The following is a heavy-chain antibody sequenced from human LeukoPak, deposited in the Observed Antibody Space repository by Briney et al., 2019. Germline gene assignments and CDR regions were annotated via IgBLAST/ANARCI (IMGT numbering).Heavy chain of an antibody. D-gene: IGHD2-21*01. CDR1: DASISSGDYY. J-gene: IGHJ4*02. V-gene: IGHV4-31*03. Sequence: SQTLSLTCTVPDASISSGDYYWSWIRQHPGKGLEWLGYIYYSGSTHYNPSLQSRLTISLDTSKNQFSLRLSSVTAADTAVYFCARSLVKPYYFDCWGQGALVTVSS. CDR3: ARSLVKPYYFDC. CDR2: IYYSGST.